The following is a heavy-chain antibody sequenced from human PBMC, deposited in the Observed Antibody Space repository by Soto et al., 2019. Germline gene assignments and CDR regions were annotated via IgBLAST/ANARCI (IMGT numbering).Heavy chain of an antibody. V-gene: IGHV4-30-4*01. D-gene: IGHD2-21*02. J-gene: IGHJ6*02. CDR3: AREDDGGDRDYYGLDV. CDR1: GGSISTDHYH. Sequence: NPSETLSLTCTVSGGSISTDHYHWTWIRQAPGKGLEWIGYIHYSGSIQFNPSLQSRVSMSVDTSKNLFSLMLSSVTAADTAVYFCAREDDGGDRDYYGLDVWGQGTTVTVSS. CDR2: IHYSGSI.